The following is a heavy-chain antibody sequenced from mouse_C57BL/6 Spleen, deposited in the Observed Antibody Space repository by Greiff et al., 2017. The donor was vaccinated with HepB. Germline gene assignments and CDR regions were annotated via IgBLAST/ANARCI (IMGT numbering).Heavy chain of an antibody. CDR1: GYTFTDYE. Sequence: QVQLKESGAELVRPGASVTLSCKASGYTFTDYEMHWVKQTPVHGLEWIGAIDPETGGTAYNQKFKGKAILTADKSSSTAYMELRSLTSEDSAVYYCTRANWDEGFAYWGQGTLVTVSA. D-gene: IGHD4-1*01. J-gene: IGHJ3*01. CDR3: TRANWDEGFAY. CDR2: IDPETGGT. V-gene: IGHV1-15*01.